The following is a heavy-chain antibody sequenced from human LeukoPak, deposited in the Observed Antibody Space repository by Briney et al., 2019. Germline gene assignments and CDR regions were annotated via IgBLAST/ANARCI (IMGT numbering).Heavy chain of an antibody. V-gene: IGHV1-18*01. CDR2: ISAYNGNT. Sequence: ASVKVSCKASGYTFTSYGISWVRQAPGQGLEWMGWISAYNGNTNYAQKLQGRVTMTTDTSTSTAYMELSSLRSDGTAVYYCARYSSGRPPFDYWGQGTLVTVSS. CDR3: ARYSSGRPPFDY. J-gene: IGHJ4*02. CDR1: GYTFTSYG. D-gene: IGHD3-22*01.